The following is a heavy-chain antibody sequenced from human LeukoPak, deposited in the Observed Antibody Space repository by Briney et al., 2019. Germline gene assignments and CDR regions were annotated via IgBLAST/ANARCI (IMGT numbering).Heavy chain of an antibody. CDR3: ATSSYYYGSGSYWDSYGMDV. J-gene: IGHJ6*02. Sequence: SETLSLTCTVSGGSISSGDYYWSWIRQPPGKGLEWIGYIYYSGSTYYNPSLKSRVTMSVDTSKNQFSLKLSSVTAADTAVYYCATSSYYYGSGSYWDSYGMDVWGQGTTVTVSS. D-gene: IGHD3-10*01. CDR2: IYYSGST. CDR1: GGSISSGDYY. V-gene: IGHV4-30-4*01.